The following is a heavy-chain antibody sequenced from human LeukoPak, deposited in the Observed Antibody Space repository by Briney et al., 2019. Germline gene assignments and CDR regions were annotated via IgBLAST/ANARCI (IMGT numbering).Heavy chain of an antibody. D-gene: IGHD3-3*01. CDR1: GGSISSYY. CDR3: ARGFWSGYYYYFDY. Sequence: SETLSLTCTVSGGSISSYYWSWTRQPPGKGLEWIGYIYYSGSTNYNPSLKSRVTISVDTSKNQFSLKLSSVTAADTAVYYCARGFWSGYYYYFDYWGQGTLVTVSS. CDR2: IYYSGST. V-gene: IGHV4-59*01. J-gene: IGHJ4*02.